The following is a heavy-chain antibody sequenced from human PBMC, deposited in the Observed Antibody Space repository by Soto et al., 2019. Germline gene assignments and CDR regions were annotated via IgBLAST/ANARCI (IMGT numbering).Heavy chain of an antibody. CDR3: VRDADYYDSSGYYLDAFDI. V-gene: IGHV3-20*04. J-gene: IGHJ3*02. Sequence: GGSLRLSCAASGFTFDDYGMSWVRQAPGKGLEWVSGINWNGGSTGYADSVKGRFTISRDNAKNSLYLQMNSLRAEDTALYYCVRDADYYDSSGYYLDAFDIWGQGTMVTVSS. CDR2: INWNGGST. D-gene: IGHD3-22*01. CDR1: GFTFDDYG.